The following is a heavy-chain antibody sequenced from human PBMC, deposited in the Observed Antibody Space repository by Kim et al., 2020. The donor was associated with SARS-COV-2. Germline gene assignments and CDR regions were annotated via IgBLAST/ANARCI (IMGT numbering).Heavy chain of an antibody. CDR1: SGSISTGDHY. Sequence: SETLSLTCTVSSGSISTGDHYWTWIRQHPGKGLEWIGYIYYSGSTFYNPSLKSRISISVDRSKNHFSLKLSSVTAADTAVYYCAKGKGYSSTPYYYNYGMAVWGQGTTVTVSS. CDR3: AKGKGYSSTPYYYNYGMAV. D-gene: IGHD6-13*01. CDR2: IYYSGST. J-gene: IGHJ6*02. V-gene: IGHV4-31*03.